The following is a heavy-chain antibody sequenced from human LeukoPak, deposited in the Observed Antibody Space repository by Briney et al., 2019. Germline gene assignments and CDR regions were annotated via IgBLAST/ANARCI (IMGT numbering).Heavy chain of an antibody. CDR3: ARDRAWGSYDC. CDR2: ITGSGVT. Sequence: GGSLRLSCAASGFTFSSYWMHWVRQAPGKGLVWVSGITGSGVTYYGDSVKGRFTVSRDNSKNTLYLQMHTLRAEDTAIYFCARDRAWGSYDCWGQGTLVIVSS. D-gene: IGHD7-27*01. J-gene: IGHJ4*02. V-gene: IGHV3-23*01. CDR1: GFTFSSYW.